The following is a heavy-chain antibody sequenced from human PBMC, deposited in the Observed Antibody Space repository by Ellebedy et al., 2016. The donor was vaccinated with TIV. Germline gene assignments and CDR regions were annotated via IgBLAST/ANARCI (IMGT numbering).Heavy chain of an antibody. CDR2: INTNTGNP. D-gene: IGHD6-6*01. CDR3: ARSSSIAARLGLGY. J-gene: IGHJ4*02. Sequence: ASVKVSCKASGYTFTSYAMNWVRQATGQGLEWMGWINTNTGNPTYAQGFTGRFVFSLDTSVSTAYLQISSLKAEDTAVYYCARSSSIAARLGLGYWGQGTLVTVSS. CDR1: GYTFTSYA. V-gene: IGHV7-4-1*02.